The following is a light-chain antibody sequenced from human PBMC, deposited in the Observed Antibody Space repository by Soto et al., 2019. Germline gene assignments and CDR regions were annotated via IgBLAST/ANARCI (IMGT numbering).Light chain of an antibody. V-gene: IGLV2-23*03. Sequence: QSALTQPASVSGSPGQSITIPCTGTSNDVGSYNLVSWYQQHPGKAPKLMIYEGSKRPSGVSNRFSGSKSGNTASLTISGLQAEDEADYYCCSYAGSSTFVVFGGGTKLTVL. J-gene: IGLJ3*02. CDR2: EGS. CDR1: SNDVGSYNL. CDR3: CSYAGSSTFVV.